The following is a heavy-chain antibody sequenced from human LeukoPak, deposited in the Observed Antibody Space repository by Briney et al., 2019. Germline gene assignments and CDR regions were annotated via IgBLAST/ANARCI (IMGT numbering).Heavy chain of an antibody. D-gene: IGHD2-8*02. J-gene: IGHJ4*02. Sequence: GRSLRLSCAASGFTFSTYSMNWVRQAPGKGLEWVSSISSTSGYISYTDSVKGRFTISRDNAKNSLYLQMNSLRAEDTAVYYCTRRHCTATNCYSFDHWGQGTLVTVSS. CDR3: TRRHCTATNCYSFDH. CDR2: ISSTSGYI. V-gene: IGHV3-21*01. CDR1: GFTFSTYS.